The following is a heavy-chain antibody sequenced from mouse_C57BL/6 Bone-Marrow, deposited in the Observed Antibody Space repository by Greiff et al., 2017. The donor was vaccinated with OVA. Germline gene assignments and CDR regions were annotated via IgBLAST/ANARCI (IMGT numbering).Heavy chain of an antibody. Sequence: EVQLVESEGGLVQPGSSMKLSCTASGFTFSDYYMAWVRQVPEKGLEWVANINYDGSSPYYLDSLKSRFIISSDNAKNMLYLQMSSVKSEDTATYYCARGGYGGCAYWGQGTLVTVSA. CDR2: INYDGSSP. CDR1: GFTFSDYY. J-gene: IGHJ3*01. D-gene: IGHD1-1*01. V-gene: IGHV5-16*01. CDR3: ARGGYGGCAY.